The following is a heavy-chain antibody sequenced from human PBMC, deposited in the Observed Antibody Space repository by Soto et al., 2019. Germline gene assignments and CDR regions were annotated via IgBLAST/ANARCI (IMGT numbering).Heavy chain of an antibody. CDR1: GGSISTYY. CDR3: ARGLRWNDY. Sequence: QVQLQESGPGLVKPSETLSLTCSVSGGSISTYYWSWIRQPPGKGLEWIGYIHNSGSTNYNPSLKSRVTISEGTSKTQFSLKLGSVTAADTAVYYCARGLRWNDYWGQGTLVTVSS. CDR2: IHNSGST. J-gene: IGHJ4*02. D-gene: IGHD4-17*01. V-gene: IGHV4-59*01.